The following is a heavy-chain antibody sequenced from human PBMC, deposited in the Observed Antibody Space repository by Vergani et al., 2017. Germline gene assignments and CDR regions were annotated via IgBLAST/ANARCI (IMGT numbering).Heavy chain of an antibody. CDR2: ISAYNGNT. D-gene: IGHD3-16*02. V-gene: IGHV1-18*01. J-gene: IGHJ3*02. CDR3: ARDGRMITFGGVIVIRGDAFDI. Sequence: QVQLVQSGAEVKKPGSSVKVSCKASGGTFSSYTISWVRQAPGQGLEWMGWISAYNGNTNYAQKLQGRVTMTTDTSTSTAYMELRSLRSDDTAVYYCARDGRMITFGGVIVIRGDAFDIWGQGTMVTVSS. CDR1: GGTFSSYT.